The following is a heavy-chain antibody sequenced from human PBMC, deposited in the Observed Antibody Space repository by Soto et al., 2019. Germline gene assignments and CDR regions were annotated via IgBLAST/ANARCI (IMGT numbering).Heavy chain of an antibody. CDR2: MNPNSGNT. D-gene: IGHD3-10*01. V-gene: IGHV1-8*01. Sequence: QVQLVQSGAEVKKPGASVKVSCKASGYTFTSYDINWVRQATGQGLEWMGWMNPNSGNTGYAQKFQGRVTMTRNTSISTAYMELSSLRSEDTAVYYCARVLGGFWDRKLDAFDIWGQGTMVTVSS. J-gene: IGHJ3*02. CDR1: GYTFTSYD. CDR3: ARVLGGFWDRKLDAFDI.